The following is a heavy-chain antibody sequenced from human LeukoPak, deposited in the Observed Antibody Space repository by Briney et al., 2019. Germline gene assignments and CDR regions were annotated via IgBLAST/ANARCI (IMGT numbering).Heavy chain of an antibody. D-gene: IGHD4-17*01. CDR1: GFTFSSYS. J-gene: IGHJ4*02. Sequence: GGSLRLSCAASGFTFSSYSMNWVRQAPGKGLEWVSSISSSSSYIYYADSVKGRFTISRDNAKNSLYLRMNSLRAEDTAVYYCARDLMTTVTTVDYWGQGTLVTVSS. CDR2: ISSSSSYI. CDR3: ARDLMTTVTTVDY. V-gene: IGHV3-21*01.